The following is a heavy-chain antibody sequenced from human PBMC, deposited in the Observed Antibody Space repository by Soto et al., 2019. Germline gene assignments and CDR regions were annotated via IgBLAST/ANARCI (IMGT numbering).Heavy chain of an antibody. CDR3: ARALGGDFDY. CDR2: INHSGST. V-gene: IGHV4-34*01. D-gene: IGHD3-10*01. J-gene: IGHJ4*02. CDR1: GGSFSGYY. Sequence: PSETLSLTCAVYGGSFSGYYWSWIRQPPGKGLEWIGEINHSGSTNYNPSLKSRVTIPVDTSKNQFSLKLSSVTAADTAVYYCARALGGDFDYWGQGTLVTVSS.